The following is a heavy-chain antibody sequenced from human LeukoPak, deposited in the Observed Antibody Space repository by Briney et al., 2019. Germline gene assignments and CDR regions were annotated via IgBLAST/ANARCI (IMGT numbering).Heavy chain of an antibody. CDR1: GFSFSNYA. CDR2: LGVRGGSK. CDR3: VKERGALRENDYMDV. J-gene: IGHJ6*03. V-gene: IGHV3-23*01. D-gene: IGHD2/OR15-2a*01. Sequence: GGSLRLSCTASGFSFSNYAMSWVRQAPGKGLEWVSLGVRGGSKFYGASVKGRFTIYRDNSKKTLYLQINNLRADDTAVYDCVKERGALRENDYMDVWGKGTTVTVSS.